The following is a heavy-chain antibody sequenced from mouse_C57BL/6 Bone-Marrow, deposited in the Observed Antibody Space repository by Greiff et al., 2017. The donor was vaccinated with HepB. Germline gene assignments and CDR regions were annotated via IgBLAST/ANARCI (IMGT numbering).Heavy chain of an antibody. Sequence: QVQLKESGAELVKPGASVKMSCKASGYTFTTYPIEWMKQNHGKSLEWIGNFHPYNDDTKYNEKFKGKATLTVEKSSSTVYLELSRLTSDDSAVYYCARNYYGSSYGDYFDYWGQGTTLTVSS. V-gene: IGHV1-47*01. J-gene: IGHJ2*01. CDR3: ARNYYGSSYGDYFDY. CDR1: GYTFTTYP. D-gene: IGHD1-1*01. CDR2: FHPYNDDT.